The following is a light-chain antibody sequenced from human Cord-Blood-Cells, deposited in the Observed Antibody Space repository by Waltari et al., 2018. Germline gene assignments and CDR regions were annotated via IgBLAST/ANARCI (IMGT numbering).Light chain of an antibody. V-gene: IGLV2-8*01. J-gene: IGLJ3*02. CDR3: SSYAGSNNWV. CDR2: EVS. Sequence: QSALTQPPSASGSPGQSVTIYCTGTSSDVGCYNYVSWYQQHPGKAPKLMIYEVSQRPSGVPDRFSGSKSGNTASLTVSGLQAEDEADYYCSSYAGSNNWVFGGGTKLTVL. CDR1: SSDVGCYNY.